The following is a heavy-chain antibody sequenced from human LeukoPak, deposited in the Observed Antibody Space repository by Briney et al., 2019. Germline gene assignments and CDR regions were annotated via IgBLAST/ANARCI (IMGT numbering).Heavy chain of an antibody. Sequence: PGGSLRLTCAASGFTFSDYYMGWVRQAPGKGLEWVANIKQDGSEKYYVYSVKGRFTISRDNAKNSLYLQMNSLRAEDTAVYYCARIGNVPAAIFYYSYYMEVWGKGTTVTVSS. CDR2: IKQDGSEK. CDR1: GFTFSDYY. CDR3: ARIGNVPAAIFYYSYYMEV. D-gene: IGHD2-2*02. J-gene: IGHJ6*03. V-gene: IGHV3-7*01.